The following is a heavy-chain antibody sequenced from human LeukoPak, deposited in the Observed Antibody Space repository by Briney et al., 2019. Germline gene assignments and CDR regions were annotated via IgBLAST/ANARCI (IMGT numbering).Heavy chain of an antibody. CDR2: IFCGGDT. D-gene: IGHD2-2*01. Sequence: PGGSLRLSCAASGFTVSRNYMSWVRQAPGEGLEWVSVIFCGGDTYYADPVKGRFTISRDISENTLYLQMYNLRAEDTVFYYCETAPPASPFDYWGQGTLVTVSS. J-gene: IGHJ4*02. CDR1: GFTVSRNY. CDR3: ETAPPASPFDY. V-gene: IGHV3-53*01.